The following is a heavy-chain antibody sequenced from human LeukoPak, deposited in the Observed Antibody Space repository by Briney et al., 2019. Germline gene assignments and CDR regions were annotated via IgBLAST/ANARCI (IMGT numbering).Heavy chain of an antibody. J-gene: IGHJ6*04. V-gene: IGHV4-34*01. CDR1: GGSFSGYY. Sequence: PSGTLSLTCAVSGGSFSGYYWSWIRQPPGKGLEWIGEINHSGSTNYNPSLKSRVTISVDTSKNQFSLKLSSVTAADTAVYYCARGYSSSWYSVWGKGTTVTVSS. CDR2: INHSGST. CDR3: ARGYSSSWYSV. D-gene: IGHD6-13*01.